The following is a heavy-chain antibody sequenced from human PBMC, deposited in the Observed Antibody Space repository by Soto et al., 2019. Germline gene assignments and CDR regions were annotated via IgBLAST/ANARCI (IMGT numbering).Heavy chain of an antibody. CDR1: GGSISSSSYY. J-gene: IGHJ4*02. CDR3: ATPWFGDGDY. CDR2: IYYSGST. Sequence: QLQLQESGPGLVKPSETLSLTCTVSGGSISSSSYYWGWIRQPPGKGLEWIGSIYYSGSTHYNPSFKCRVTMSVDTPKNRFSLKLSSVTAADTAVYYCATPWFGDGDYWGQGTLGTVSS. V-gene: IGHV4-39*01. D-gene: IGHD3-10*01.